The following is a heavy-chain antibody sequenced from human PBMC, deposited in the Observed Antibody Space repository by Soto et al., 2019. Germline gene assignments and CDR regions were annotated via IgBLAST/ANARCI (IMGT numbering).Heavy chain of an antibody. CDR3: AKDLLQTYYDILTGYYTANWFDP. D-gene: IGHD3-9*01. J-gene: IGHJ5*02. V-gene: IGHV3-23*01. Sequence: GSLRLSCAASGFTFSSYAMSWVRQAPGKGLEWVSAISGSGGSTYYADSVKGRFTISRDNSKNTLYLQMNSLRAEDTAVYYCAKDLLQTYYDILTGYYTANWFDPWGQGTLVTVSS. CDR2: ISGSGGST. CDR1: GFTFSSYA.